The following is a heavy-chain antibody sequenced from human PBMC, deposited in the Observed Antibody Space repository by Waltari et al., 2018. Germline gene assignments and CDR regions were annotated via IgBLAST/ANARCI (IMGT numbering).Heavy chain of an antibody. CDR3: AVTLSAAPFYGLDV. J-gene: IGHJ6*02. V-gene: IGHV1-69*08. CDR1: GDTLPTSA. D-gene: IGHD6-13*01. CDR2: IIPIFATV. Sequence: QVQLVQSGAEVKKPGSSAMVSCKVSGDTLPTSAIHWVRQAPGQGLEWVGRIIPIFATVNFAQKFQDRVTITAATSTSTAYMEVSSLRSDDTAMYYCAVTLSAAPFYGLDVWGQGTTVTVFS.